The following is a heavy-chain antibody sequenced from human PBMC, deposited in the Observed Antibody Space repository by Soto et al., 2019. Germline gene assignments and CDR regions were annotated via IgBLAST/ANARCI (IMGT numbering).Heavy chain of an antibody. J-gene: IGHJ3*02. Sequence: ASVKVSCKASGYTFTGYYMHWVRQAPGQGLEWMGWINPNSGGTNYAQKFQGWVTMTRDTSISTAYMELSRLRSDDTAVYYGARSAITGANDAFDIWGQGTMVTVSS. D-gene: IGHD7-27*01. CDR3: ARSAITGANDAFDI. V-gene: IGHV1-2*04. CDR2: INPNSGGT. CDR1: GYTFTGYY.